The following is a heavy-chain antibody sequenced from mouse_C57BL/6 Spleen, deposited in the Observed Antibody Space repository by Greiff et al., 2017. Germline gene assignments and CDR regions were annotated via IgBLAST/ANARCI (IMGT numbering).Heavy chain of an antibody. J-gene: IGHJ3*01. D-gene: IGHD1-1*01. Sequence: EVQLVESGPELVKPGASVKIPCKASGYTFTDYNMDWVKQSHGKSLEWIGDINPNNGGTIYNQKFKGKATLTVDKSSSTAYMELRSLTSEDTAVYYCARGYYGKAWFAYWGQGTLVTVSA. CDR2: INPNNGGT. V-gene: IGHV1-18*01. CDR1: GYTFTDYN. CDR3: ARGYYGKAWFAY.